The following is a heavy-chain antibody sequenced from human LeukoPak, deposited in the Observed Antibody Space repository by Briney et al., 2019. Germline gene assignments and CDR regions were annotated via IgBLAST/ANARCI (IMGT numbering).Heavy chain of an antibody. D-gene: IGHD2-15*01. V-gene: IGHV4-39*01. Sequence: PSETLSLTCTVSGGSISSSSHYWGWIRQPPGKGLEWIGSIYYSGSTYYNPSLKSRVTISVDTSKNQFSLKLSSVTAADTAVYYCARRYCSSGSCYSDNWFDPWGQGTLVTVSS. CDR3: ARRYCSSGSCYSDNWFDP. CDR2: IYYSGST. CDR1: GGSISSSSHY. J-gene: IGHJ5*02.